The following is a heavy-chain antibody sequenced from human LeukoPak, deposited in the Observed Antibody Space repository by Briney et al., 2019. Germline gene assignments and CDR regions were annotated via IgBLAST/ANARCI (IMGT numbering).Heavy chain of an antibody. D-gene: IGHD1-26*01. CDR2: INSDWSST. J-gene: IGHJ6*03. CDR1: GFTFSSYW. V-gene: IGHV3-74*01. CDR3: ARDGIEWELLGHYYYYYMDV. Sequence: GGSLRLSCAASGFTFSSYWMHWVRQAPGKGLVWVSRINSDWSSTSYADSVKGRFTISRDNAKNTLYLQMNSLRAEDTAVYYCARDGIEWELLGHYYYYYMDVWGKGTTVTVSS.